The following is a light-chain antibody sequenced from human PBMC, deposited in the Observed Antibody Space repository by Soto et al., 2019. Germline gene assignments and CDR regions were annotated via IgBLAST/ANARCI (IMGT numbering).Light chain of an antibody. CDR2: RNT. J-gene: IGLJ2*01. CDR1: SSNIGAGYD. V-gene: IGLV1-40*01. CDR3: QSYDTSLRTSV. Sequence: QSVLTQPPSVSGAPGQRVTISCTGSSSNIGAGYDVHWYQQLPGAAPKLLIYRNTNRPSGVTDRFSGSKSGTSASLALTGLQAEDEADYYCQSYDTSLRTSVFGGGTKLTV.